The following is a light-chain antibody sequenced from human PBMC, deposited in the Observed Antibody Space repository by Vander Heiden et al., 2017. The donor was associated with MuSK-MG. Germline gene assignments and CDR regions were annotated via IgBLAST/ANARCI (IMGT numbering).Light chain of an antibody. Sequence: IEVTQFPSALSASVGDRVTITCRASQIIISWLAWYQQKPGKAPKLLIYKASSLESGVPSRFSCSGSGTEFTLTISSRHADEFATYYCQHENSCPITFGHGTKVDIK. J-gene: IGKJ3*01. V-gene: IGKV1-5*03. CDR2: KAS. CDR3: QHENSCPIT. CDR1: QIIISW.